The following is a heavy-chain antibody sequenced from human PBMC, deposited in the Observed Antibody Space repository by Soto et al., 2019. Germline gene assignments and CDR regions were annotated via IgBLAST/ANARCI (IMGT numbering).Heavy chain of an antibody. V-gene: IGHV3-21*01. CDR2: ISSTSDYI. CDR3: ARAQGVYAIPPYYYGFDV. CDR1: GFTFSNYS. D-gene: IGHD2-8*01. J-gene: IGHJ6*02. Sequence: EVQLVESGGGLVKPGGSLRLSCAASGFTFSNYSVKWVRQVPGKGLEWVSSISSTSDYIYYAESVRGRFTISRDNAKNSLFLQMNTLRAEDTAVYYCARAQGVYAIPPYYYGFDVWGQGTTVTVSS.